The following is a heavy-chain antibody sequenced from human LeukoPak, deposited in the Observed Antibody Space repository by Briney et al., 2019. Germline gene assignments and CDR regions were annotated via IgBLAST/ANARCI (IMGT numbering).Heavy chain of an antibody. J-gene: IGHJ4*02. CDR1: GLTVSSNY. CDR2: TYSGGST. CDR3: ATDEGDSGGLDY. V-gene: IGHV3-66*01. D-gene: IGHD2-21*02. Sequence: GGSLRLSCVPSGLTVSSNYMSWVRQAPGKGLEWVSVTYSGGSTDYADSVKGRFTFSRDNSKNTLFLQMNSLRAEDTAVYYCATDEGDSGGLDYWGQGTLVTVSS.